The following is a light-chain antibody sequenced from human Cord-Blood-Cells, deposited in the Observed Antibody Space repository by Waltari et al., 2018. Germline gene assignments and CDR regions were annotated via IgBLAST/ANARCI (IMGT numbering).Light chain of an antibody. CDR2: GAS. CDR1: QSVSSN. CDR3: QQYNNWPPLFT. Sequence: EIVRTQSPATLSVSPGERATLSCRASQSVSSNLAWYQQKPGQAPRLLIYGASTRATGIPARFSGNGSGTEFTLTISSLQSEDFAVYYCQQYNNWPPLFTFGPGTKVDIK. V-gene: IGKV3-15*01. J-gene: IGKJ3*01.